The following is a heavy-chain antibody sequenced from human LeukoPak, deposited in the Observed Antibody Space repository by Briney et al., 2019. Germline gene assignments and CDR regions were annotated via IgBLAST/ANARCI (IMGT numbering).Heavy chain of an antibody. CDR2: IYPGDSDT. CDR3: ARRGYDSSGRYYFDY. V-gene: IGHV5-51*01. Sequence: GESLKISCKGSGYSFTSYWIGWVRQMPGKGLEWMGIIYPGDSDTRYSPSFQGQVTSSADKSISTAYLQWSSLKASDTAMYYCARRGYDSSGRYYFDYWGQGTLVTVSS. D-gene: IGHD3-22*01. CDR1: GYSFTSYW. J-gene: IGHJ4*02.